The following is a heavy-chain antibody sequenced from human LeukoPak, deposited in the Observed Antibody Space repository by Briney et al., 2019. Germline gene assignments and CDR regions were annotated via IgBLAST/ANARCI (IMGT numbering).Heavy chain of an antibody. CDR1: GDSISSNSVT. CDR3: ARRLTQYDCFDP. J-gene: IGHJ5*02. V-gene: IGHV6-1*01. CDR2: TYYRPTWYN. Sequence: SQTLSLTCAISGDSISSNSVTWNWIRQSPSRGLEWLGRTYYRPTWYNDYAVSVRGRITVNPDTSKNQFSLHLNSVTPEDTAVYYCARRLTQYDCFDPGGQGILVTVSS. D-gene: IGHD2-2*01.